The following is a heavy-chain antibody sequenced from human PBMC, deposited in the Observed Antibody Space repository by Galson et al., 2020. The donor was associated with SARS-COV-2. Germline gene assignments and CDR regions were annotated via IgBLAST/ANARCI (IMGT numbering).Heavy chain of an antibody. Sequence: SETLSLTCTVSGDSISSSGYYWDWIRQPPGKELEWIGSIYYSGSTYYNPSLQSRVTIPVDTSKNQFSLNLRSVTAADTAVYYCARHNGNFDWLTGYVGYWGQGPLVSISS. D-gene: IGHD3-9*01. V-gene: IGHV4-39*01. J-gene: IGHJ4*02. CDR3: ARHNGNFDWLTGYVGY. CDR1: GDSISSSGYY. CDR2: IYYSGST.